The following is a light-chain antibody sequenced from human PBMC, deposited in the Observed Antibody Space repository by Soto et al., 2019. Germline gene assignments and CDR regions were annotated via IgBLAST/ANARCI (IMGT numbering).Light chain of an antibody. Sequence: EIVLTQSPATLSLSPGERATLSCRASQSVGDYLGWYQQKPGQAPRLLIYDASQRATGVPARFSASGSGTDFTLTISSLEPEDFAIYYCQQSYSTPRTFGQGTKVEIK. CDR2: DAS. CDR1: QSVGDY. CDR3: QQSYSTPRT. V-gene: IGKV3-11*01. J-gene: IGKJ1*01.